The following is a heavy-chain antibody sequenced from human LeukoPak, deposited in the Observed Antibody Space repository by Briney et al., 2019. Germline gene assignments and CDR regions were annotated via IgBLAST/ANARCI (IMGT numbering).Heavy chain of an antibody. V-gene: IGHV1-2*02. CDR1: GYTFTGYY. Sequence: ASVKVSCKASGYTFTGYYMHWVRQAPGQGLEWMGWINPNSGGTNYAQKFQGRVTMTRDTSISTAYMEPSRLRSDDTAVYYCARSRAIWFAFYYGMDVWGQGTTVTVSS. D-gene: IGHD3-10*01. CDR3: ARSRAIWFAFYYGMDV. CDR2: INPNSGGT. J-gene: IGHJ6*02.